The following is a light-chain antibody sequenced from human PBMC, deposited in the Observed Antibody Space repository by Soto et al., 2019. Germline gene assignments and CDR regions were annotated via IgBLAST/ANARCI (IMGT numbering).Light chain of an antibody. Sequence: EIVMTQSPLSLPVTPGDPASISCRSSQSLLHSNGYNYLDWYLQKPGQSPQLLIYLGSNRASGVPDRFSGSGSGKDFTLKISRVEAEDVGVYYCMQALQTPTFGQGTKVDIK. V-gene: IGKV2-28*01. CDR1: QSLLHSNGYNY. CDR3: MQALQTPT. J-gene: IGKJ1*01. CDR2: LGS.